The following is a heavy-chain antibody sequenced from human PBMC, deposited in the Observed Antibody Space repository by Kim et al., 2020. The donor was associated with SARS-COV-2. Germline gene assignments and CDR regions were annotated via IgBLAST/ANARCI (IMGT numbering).Heavy chain of an antibody. D-gene: IGHD3-3*01. CDR3: ARKGRYDFWSGYYYYYYMDV. CDR2: INTNTGNP. J-gene: IGHJ6*03. Sequence: ASVKVSCKASGYTFTSYAMNWVRQAPGQGLEWMGWINTNTGNPTYAQGFTGRFVFSLDTSVSTAYLQISSLKAEDTAVYYCARKGRYDFWSGYYYYYYMDVWGKGTPVTVSS. CDR1: GYTFTSYA. V-gene: IGHV7-4-1*02.